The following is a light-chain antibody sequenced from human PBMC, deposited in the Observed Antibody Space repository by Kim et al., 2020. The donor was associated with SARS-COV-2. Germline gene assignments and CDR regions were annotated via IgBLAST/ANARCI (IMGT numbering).Light chain of an antibody. V-gene: IGLV3-1*01. J-gene: IGLJ2*01. Sequence: VPPGQTARITCAGDKLGDKYACWYQQKPGQSPVLVIYQDSKRPSGIPERFSGSNSGNTATLTISGTQAMDEADYYCQAWDSSTGVFGGGTQLTVL. CDR2: QDS. CDR3: QAWDSSTGV. CDR1: KLGDKY.